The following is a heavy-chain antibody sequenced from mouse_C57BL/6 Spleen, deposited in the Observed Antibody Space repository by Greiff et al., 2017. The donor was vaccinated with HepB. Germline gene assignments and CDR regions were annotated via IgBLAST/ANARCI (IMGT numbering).Heavy chain of an antibody. J-gene: IGHJ4*01. CDR2: IYPGDGDT. CDR3: ARSYSNYGVDC. CDR1: GYAFSSSW. V-gene: IGHV1-82*01. Sequence: QVQLQQSGPELVKPGASVKISCKASGYAFSSSWMDWVKQRPGKGLEWIGRIYPGDGDTNYNGKFKGKATLTADKSSSTSYMQLSSLTSEDSAVYFCARSYSNYGVDCWGQGTSVTVSS. D-gene: IGHD2-5*01.